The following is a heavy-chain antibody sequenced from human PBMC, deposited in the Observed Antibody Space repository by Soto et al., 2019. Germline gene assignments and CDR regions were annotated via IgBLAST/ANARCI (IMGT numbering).Heavy chain of an antibody. CDR3: ARDKGVGVLWFGEFPYGMDV. CDR1: GYSFTSYW. D-gene: IGHD3-10*01. Sequence: GESLKISCKGSGYSFTSYWISWVRQMPGKGLEWMGRIDPSDSYTNYSPSFQGHVTISADKSISTAYLQWSSLKASDTAVYYCARDKGVGVLWFGEFPYGMDVWGQGTTVTVSS. J-gene: IGHJ6*02. V-gene: IGHV5-10-1*01. CDR2: IDPSDSYT.